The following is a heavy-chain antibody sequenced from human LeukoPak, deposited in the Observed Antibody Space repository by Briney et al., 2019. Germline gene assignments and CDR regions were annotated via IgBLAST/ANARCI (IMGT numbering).Heavy chain of an antibody. J-gene: IGHJ4*02. CDR3: AKDRRACSSSSCYYRFDY. V-gene: IGHV3-53*01. D-gene: IGHD2-2*01. CDR1: GFTVSSNY. Sequence: PGGSLRLSCAASGFTVSSNYMSWVRQAPGKGLEWVSVIYSGGSTYYADSVKGRFTISRDNSKNTLYLQMNSLRAEDTAVYYCAKDRRACSSSSCYYRFDYWGQGTLVTVSS. CDR2: IYSGGST.